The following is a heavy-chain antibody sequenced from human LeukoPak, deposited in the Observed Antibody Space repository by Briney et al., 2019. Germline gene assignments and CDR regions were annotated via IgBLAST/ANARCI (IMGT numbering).Heavy chain of an antibody. D-gene: IGHD6-6*01. V-gene: IGHV3-7*03. Sequence: GGSLRLSCAASGFTFSNYWMSWVRQAPGKGLEWVANIRQDGSEKYSVDSVKGRFTISRDNAKNSLYLQMSSLRAEDTAVYYCVGTIASRGSEYWGQGALVTVSS. CDR1: GFTFSNYW. CDR3: VGTIASRGSEY. J-gene: IGHJ4*02. CDR2: IRQDGSEK.